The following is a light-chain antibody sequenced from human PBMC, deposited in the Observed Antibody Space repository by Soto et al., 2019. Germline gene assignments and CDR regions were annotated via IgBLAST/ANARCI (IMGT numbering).Light chain of an antibody. J-gene: IGLJ2*01. CDR3: SSYTGSSINTVV. Sequence: QSVLTQPASVSGSPGQSITISCTGTSSDVGKYNYVSWYQQHPAKAPKLMIFEVSNRPSGVSNRFSGSKSGNTASLTISGLQAEDEAEYYCSSYTGSSINTVVFGGGTKLT. CDR2: EVS. CDR1: SSDVGKYNY. V-gene: IGLV2-14*01.